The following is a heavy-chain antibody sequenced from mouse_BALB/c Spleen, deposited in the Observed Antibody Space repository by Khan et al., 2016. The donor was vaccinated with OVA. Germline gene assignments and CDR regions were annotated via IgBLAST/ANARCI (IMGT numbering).Heavy chain of an antibody. J-gene: IGHJ3*01. CDR1: GYTFTSYY. CDR3: ARSGYGNPFAY. V-gene: IGHV1S81*02. D-gene: IGHD2-1*01. Sequence: QVQLQQPGAELVKPGTSAKISCKASGYTFTSYYMYWVKQRPGQGLEWIGGINPNNGDSNFNEKFKSKATLTVDKSSSTAYMQLGILTSEDSAVYYCARSGYGNPFAYWGQGTLVTVSA. CDR2: INPNNGDS.